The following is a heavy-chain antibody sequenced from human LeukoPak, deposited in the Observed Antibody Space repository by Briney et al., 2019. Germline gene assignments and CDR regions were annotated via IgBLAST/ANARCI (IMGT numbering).Heavy chain of an antibody. CDR2: INVYKGDT. J-gene: IGHJ4*02. CDR1: GYTFTSYG. V-gene: IGHV1-18*01. Sequence: ASVKVSCKASGYTFTSYGISWVRQAPGQGLDWMGWINVYKGDTNYAQMFQDRVTLTTDTSTTTAYMELRSLRSDDTAVYYCARDPHSDYDFDHWGQGTLVTVSS. CDR3: ARDPHSDYDFDH. D-gene: IGHD4-11*01.